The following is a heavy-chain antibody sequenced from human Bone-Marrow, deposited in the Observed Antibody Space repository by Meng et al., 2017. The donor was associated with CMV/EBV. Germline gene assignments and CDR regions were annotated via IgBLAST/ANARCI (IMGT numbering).Heavy chain of an antibody. CDR2: INPKSGAT. D-gene: IGHD3-22*01. J-gene: IGHJ4*02. CDR3: VPNSYDQGLFDY. CDR1: GFTFTDYY. Sequence: ASVKVSCKASGFTFTDYYFHWVRQAPVQGLEWMGWINPKSGATKYAQKFQGRVTMTRDTSLSTAYMDLSSLTSDDTALYYCVPNSYDQGLFDYWGQGTLVAVSS. V-gene: IGHV1-2*02.